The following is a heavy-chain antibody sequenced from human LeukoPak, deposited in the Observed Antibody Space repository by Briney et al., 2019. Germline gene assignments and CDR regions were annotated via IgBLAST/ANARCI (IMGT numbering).Heavy chain of an antibody. CDR2: TNQDGSEK. CDR3: ARGHPYYYDSSGPGDFDY. CDR1: GFSFSSYW. Sequence: GGSLRLSCAASGFSFSSYWMSWVRQAPGKGLEWVANTNQDGSEKYYVDSVKGRFTISGDNAKNSLYLQMKSLRAEDTAVYYCARGHPYYYDSSGPGDFDYWGQGTLVTVSS. D-gene: IGHD3-22*01. J-gene: IGHJ4*02. V-gene: IGHV3-7*01.